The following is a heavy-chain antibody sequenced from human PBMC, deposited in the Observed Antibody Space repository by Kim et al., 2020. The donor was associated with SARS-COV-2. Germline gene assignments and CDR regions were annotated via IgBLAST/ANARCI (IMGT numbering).Heavy chain of an antibody. D-gene: IGHD3-9*01. CDR2: IIPIFGTA. CDR1: GGTFSSYA. V-gene: IGHV1-69*13. J-gene: IGHJ6*02. CDR3: ARAKGRRGYDILTGYVACCYYYGMDV. Sequence: SVKVSCKASGGTFSSYAISWVRQAPGQGLEWMGGIIPIFGTANYAQKFQGRVTITADESTSTAYMELSSLRSEDTAVYYCARAKGRRGYDILTGYVACCYYYGMDVWGQGTTVTVSS.